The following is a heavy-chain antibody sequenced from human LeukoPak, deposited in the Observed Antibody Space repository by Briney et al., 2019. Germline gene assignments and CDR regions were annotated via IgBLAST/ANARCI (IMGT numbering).Heavy chain of an antibody. Sequence: ASVKVSCKVSGYTLTELSMHWVRQAPGKGLEWMGGFDPEDGETIYAQKFQGRVTMTRDTSTSTVYMELSSLRSEDTAVYYCARDLKGSSHQNYWGQGTLVTVSS. D-gene: IGHD6-6*01. CDR2: FDPEDGET. J-gene: IGHJ4*02. CDR3: ARDLKGSSHQNY. V-gene: IGHV1-24*01. CDR1: GYTLTELS.